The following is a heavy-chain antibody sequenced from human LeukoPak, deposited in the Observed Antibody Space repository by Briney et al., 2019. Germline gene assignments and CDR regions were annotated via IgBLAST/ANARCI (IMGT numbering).Heavy chain of an antibody. CDR1: GFTFTDFW. CDR2: VKTDGSDI. CDR3: ARQAGSGFDY. V-gene: IGHV3-74*01. J-gene: IGHJ4*02. Sequence: GGSLRLSCVVSGFTFTDFWMQWVRHARGKGVVWVSRVKTDGSDINYGDSVKGRFTISRDNAKNTLYLQMNSLRVEDTAVYYCARQAGSGFDYWLQGSLLTVSS. D-gene: IGHD6-19*01.